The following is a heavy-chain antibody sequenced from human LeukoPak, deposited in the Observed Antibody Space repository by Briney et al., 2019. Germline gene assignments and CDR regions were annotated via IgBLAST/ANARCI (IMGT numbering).Heavy chain of an antibody. CDR3: ARDRRPLPYSSSLVY. CDR2: INPNSGGT. V-gene: IGHV1-2*02. D-gene: IGHD6-6*01. J-gene: IGHJ4*02. Sequence: ASVKVSCKASGYTFTGYYMHWVRQAPGQGLEWMGWINPNSGGTNYAQKFQGRVTMTRDTSISTAYMELSRLRSDDTAVYYCARDRRPLPYSSSLVYWGQGTLVTVSS. CDR1: GYTFTGYY.